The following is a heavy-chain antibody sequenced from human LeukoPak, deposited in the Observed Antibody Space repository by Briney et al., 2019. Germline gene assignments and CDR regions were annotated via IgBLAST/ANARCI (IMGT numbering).Heavy chain of an antibody. CDR1: GFSFSNYW. J-gene: IGHJ4*02. D-gene: IGHD4-17*01. CDR2: ISSDGSDT. V-gene: IGHV3-74*01. Sequence: PGGSLRLSCAASGFSFSNYWMHWVRQAPGKGLVWVSRISSDGSDTIYADSVKGRFTISRDNAKNSLYLQMNSLRAEDTAVYYCARDGVRFYDYGDYLFDYWGQGTLVTVSS. CDR3: ARDGVRFYDYGDYLFDY.